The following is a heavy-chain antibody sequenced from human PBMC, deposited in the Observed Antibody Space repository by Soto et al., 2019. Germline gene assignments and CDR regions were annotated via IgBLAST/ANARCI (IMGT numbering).Heavy chain of an antibody. CDR3: ARHHYYDSGGYIDY. V-gene: IGHV3-30*03. D-gene: IGHD3-22*01. CDR2: ISYDGSNK. Sequence: QVQLVESGGGVVQPGRSLRLSCAASGFTFSNFGMHWVRQAPGKGLEWVAIISYDGSNKYYADSVKGRFTISRDNSKNPLYLQMNILRAEDTAEYYCARHHYYDSGGYIDYWGQGTLVTVSS. J-gene: IGHJ4*02. CDR1: GFTFSNFG.